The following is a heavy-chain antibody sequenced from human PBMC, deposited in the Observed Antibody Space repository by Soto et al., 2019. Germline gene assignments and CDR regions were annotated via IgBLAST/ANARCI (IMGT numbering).Heavy chain of an antibody. CDR2: ISGSGGST. V-gene: IGHV3-23*01. D-gene: IGHD2-2*01. Sequence: GGSLRLSCAASGFTFSSYAMSWVRQAPGKGLEWVSAISGSGGSTYYADSVKGRFTISRDNSKNTLYLQMNSLRAEDTAVYYCAKRGVGCSSTSCYEEDYYYGMDVWGQGTTVTVSS. CDR3: AKRGVGCSSTSCYEEDYYYGMDV. J-gene: IGHJ6*02. CDR1: GFTFSSYA.